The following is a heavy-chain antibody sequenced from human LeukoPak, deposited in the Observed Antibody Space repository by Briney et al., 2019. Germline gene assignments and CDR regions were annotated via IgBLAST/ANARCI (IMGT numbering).Heavy chain of an antibody. CDR2: INAGNGNT. Sequence: GASVKVSCKASGYTFTSYAMHWVRQAPGQRLEWMGWINAGNGNTKYSQKFQGRATITRDTSASTAYMELSSLRSEDTAVYYCASSSYGSGSYYYYYGMDVWGQGTTVTVSS. V-gene: IGHV1-3*01. CDR3: ASSSYGSGSYYYYYGMDV. CDR1: GYTFTSYA. D-gene: IGHD3-10*01. J-gene: IGHJ6*02.